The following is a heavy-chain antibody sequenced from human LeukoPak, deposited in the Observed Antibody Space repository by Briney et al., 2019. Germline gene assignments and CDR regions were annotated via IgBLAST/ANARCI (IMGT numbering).Heavy chain of an antibody. CDR1: GGSFSGYY. J-gene: IGHJ5*02. D-gene: IGHD3-10*01. CDR2: INESGTT. Sequence: SETLSLTCAVFGGSFSGYYWTWVRQAPGKGLEWIGEINESGTTNYNASLNNRVTISVDTSKNQFSLKLTSLTAADTAVFYCARALMTLVRGVPRTTWFHPWGQGTLVTVSS. CDR3: ARALMTLVRGVPRTTWFHP. V-gene: IGHV4-34*01.